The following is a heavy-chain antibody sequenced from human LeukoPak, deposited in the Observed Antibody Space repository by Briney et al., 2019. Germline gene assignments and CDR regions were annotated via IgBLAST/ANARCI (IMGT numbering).Heavy chain of an antibody. J-gene: IGHJ6*02. CDR1: GFTFSSYS. CDR3: ARDPTPDYGGNSEYYYGMDV. CDR2: ISSSSSYI. Sequence: GGSLRLSCAASGFTFSSYSMNWVRQAPGKGLEWVSSISSSSSYIYYADSVKGRFTISRDNAKNTLYLQMNSLRAEDTAVYYCARDPTPDYGGNSEYYYGMDVWGQGTTVTVSS. V-gene: IGHV3-21*01. D-gene: IGHD4-23*01.